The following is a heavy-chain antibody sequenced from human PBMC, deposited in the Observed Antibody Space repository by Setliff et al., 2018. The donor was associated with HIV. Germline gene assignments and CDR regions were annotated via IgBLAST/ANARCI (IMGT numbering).Heavy chain of an antibody. Sequence: HPGGSLRLSCTSSGFTFGDYSMTWVRQAPGKGLEWVGFIGSRTSGRTTEYAASVKGRFTISRDDSKSIAYLQMNSLKTEDTAVYYCTRGPLIAARPGAFDVWGPGTTVTVSS. D-gene: IGHD6-6*01. CDR3: TRGPLIAARPGAFDV. CDR2: IGSRTSGRTT. J-gene: IGHJ3*01. V-gene: IGHV3-49*04. CDR1: GFTFGDYS.